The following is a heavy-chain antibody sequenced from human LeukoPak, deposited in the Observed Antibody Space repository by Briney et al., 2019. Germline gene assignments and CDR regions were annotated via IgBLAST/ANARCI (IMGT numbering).Heavy chain of an antibody. D-gene: IGHD3-3*01. V-gene: IGHV1-69*04. CDR2: IIPILGIA. Sequence: SVKVSCKASGGTFSSYAISWVRQAPGQGLEWMGRIIPILGIANYAQKFQGRVTITADKSTSTAYMELSILRSEDTAVYYCARVVVYYDFWSGSSPLYSFDYWGQGTLVTVSS. CDR3: ARVVVYYDFWSGSSPLYSFDY. J-gene: IGHJ4*02. CDR1: GGTFSSYA.